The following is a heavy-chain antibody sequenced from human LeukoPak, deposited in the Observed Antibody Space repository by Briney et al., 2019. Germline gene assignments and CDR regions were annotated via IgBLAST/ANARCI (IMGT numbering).Heavy chain of an antibody. CDR1: GGSFSGYY. J-gene: IGHJ5*02. CDR3: ATRPDQVDWFDP. D-gene: IGHD2-15*01. V-gene: IGHV4-34*01. CDR2: INHSGST. Sequence: SETLSLTCAVYGGSFSGYYWSWIRQPPGKGLEWIGEINHSGSTNYNPSLKSRVTISVDTSKKQFSLKLSSATAADTGVYYCATRPDQVDWFDPWGQGTLVTVSS.